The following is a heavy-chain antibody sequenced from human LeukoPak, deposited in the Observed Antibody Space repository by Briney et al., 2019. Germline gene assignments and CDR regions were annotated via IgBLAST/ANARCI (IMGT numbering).Heavy chain of an antibody. CDR3: AKSLDYGGNRARLDF. J-gene: IGHJ4*02. V-gene: IGHV3-23*01. D-gene: IGHD4-23*01. Sequence: GGSLRLSCAASGFTFSIYGMSWVRQAPGKGLEWVSTLSDSGENTHYADSVKGRFTISRDNSKNTLYLQMNSLRVDDTAVYYCAKSLDYGGNRARLDFWGQGTLVTVSS. CDR2: LSDSGENT. CDR1: GFTFSIYG.